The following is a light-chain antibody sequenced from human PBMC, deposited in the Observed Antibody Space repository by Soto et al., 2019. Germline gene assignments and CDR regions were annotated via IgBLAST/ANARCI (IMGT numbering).Light chain of an antibody. J-gene: IGLJ1*01. Sequence: QSVLTQPPSVSGAPGQRGTISCTGSSSNIGAGYDVHWYQQLPGTAPKLLIYGNNNRPSGVPDRFSGSKSGTSASLAITGLQAEDEAGYYCQAYDSSLIRYVFGTGTKVTVL. CDR2: GNN. V-gene: IGLV1-40*01. CDR3: QAYDSSLIRYV. CDR1: SSNIGAGYD.